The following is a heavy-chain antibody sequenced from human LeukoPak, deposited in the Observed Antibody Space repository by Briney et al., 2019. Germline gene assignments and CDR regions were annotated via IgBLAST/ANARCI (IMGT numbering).Heavy chain of an antibody. CDR3: VRDDGATKPC. Sequence: GGSLRLSCAASGFTLSSYWMSWVRQAPGKGLEWVANIKRDGSEKYYVDSVKGRFSISRDNAKNSLYLQMNSPRVEDTAVYYCVRDDGATKPCWGQGTLVTVSS. CDR1: GFTLSSYW. D-gene: IGHD1-26*01. J-gene: IGHJ4*02. V-gene: IGHV3-7*01. CDR2: IKRDGSEK.